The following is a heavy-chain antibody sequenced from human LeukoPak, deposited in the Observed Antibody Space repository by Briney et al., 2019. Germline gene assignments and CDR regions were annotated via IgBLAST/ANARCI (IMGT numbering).Heavy chain of an antibody. CDR2: IKQDGSEK. CDR1: GFTFSSYW. J-gene: IGHJ6*02. Sequence: GGSLRLSCAASGFTFSSYWMSWVRQAPGKGLEWVANIKQDGSEKYYVDSVKGRFTISRDNAKNSLCLQMNSLRAEDTAVYYCARELRVYYDILTGYYGYYYYGMDVWGQGTTVTVSS. CDR3: ARELRVYYDILTGYYGYYYYGMDV. D-gene: IGHD3-9*01. V-gene: IGHV3-7*01.